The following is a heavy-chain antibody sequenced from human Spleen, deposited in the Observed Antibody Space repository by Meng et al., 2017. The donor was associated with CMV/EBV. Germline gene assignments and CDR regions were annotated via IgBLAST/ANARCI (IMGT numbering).Heavy chain of an antibody. CDR3: ARDHAALSYGSGPGDD. CDR1: GGSFRGYY. Sequence: TGAVYGGSFRGYYWGWIDQPPGKGLEWIGEINHSGGTNYNPSLKNRVTISIDTSKNQFSLKLSSVTAADTAVYYGARDHAALSYGSGPGDDWGQGTLVTV. CDR2: INHSGGT. J-gene: IGHJ4*02. V-gene: IGHV4-34*01. D-gene: IGHD3-10*01.